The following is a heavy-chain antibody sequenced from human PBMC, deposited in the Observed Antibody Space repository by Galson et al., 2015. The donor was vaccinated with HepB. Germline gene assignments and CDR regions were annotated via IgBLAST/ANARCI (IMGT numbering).Heavy chain of an antibody. J-gene: IGHJ4*02. Sequence: SLRLSCAASGFTFSDYWMSWVRQAPGKGLEWVANIKQNGRDIYYVDSVKGRFTISRDNAKKSLYLQMNSLRAEDTAVYFCARDSFPDSSGYSPFEYWGRGTLVTVSS. CDR3: ARDSFPDSSGYSPFEY. D-gene: IGHD3-22*01. CDR1: GFTFSDYW. V-gene: IGHV3-7*03. CDR2: IKQNGRDI.